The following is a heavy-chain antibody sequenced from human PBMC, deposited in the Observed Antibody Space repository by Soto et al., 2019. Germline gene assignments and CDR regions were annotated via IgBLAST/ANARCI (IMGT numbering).Heavy chain of an antibody. D-gene: IGHD3-10*01. V-gene: IGHV3-21*01. J-gene: IGHJ5*02. CDR2: ISSSSSYI. CDR3: ARDKDPMAYNWFDP. CDR1: GFAFSGYY. Sequence: GGSLRLSCAASGFAFSGYYMNWVRQAPGKGLEWVSSISSSSSYIYYADSVKGRFTISRDNAKNSLYLQMNSLRAEDTAVYYCARDKDPMAYNWFDPWGQGTLVTVSS.